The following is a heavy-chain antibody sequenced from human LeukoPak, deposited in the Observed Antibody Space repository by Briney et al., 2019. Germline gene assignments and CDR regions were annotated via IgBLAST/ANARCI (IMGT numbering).Heavy chain of an antibody. CDR3: ARELPACYDSSGYHDY. CDR1: GYTFTGYY. CDR2: INPNSGGT. V-gene: IGHV1-2*02. J-gene: IGHJ4*02. Sequence: ASVKVSCKASGYTFTGYYMHWVRQAPGQGLEWMGWINPNSGGTNYAQKFQGRVTMTRDTSISTAYMQLSRLRSDDPGAYYCARELPACYDSSGYHDYWGQGTLVTVSS. D-gene: IGHD3-22*01.